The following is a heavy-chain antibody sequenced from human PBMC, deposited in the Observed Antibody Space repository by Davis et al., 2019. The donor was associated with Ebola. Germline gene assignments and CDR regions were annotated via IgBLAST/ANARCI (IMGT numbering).Heavy chain of an antibody. CDR3: AGGFPGVVYAIGTFDY. D-gene: IGHD2-8*02. Sequence: PGGSLRLSCAASGFTFSYCDMSWVRQAPGKGLEWVSGIYGGDTHYADSVKGRFTISRDNSKNTLHLQMNSLRAEDTAVYYCAGGFPGVVYAIGTFDYWGQGTLVTVSS. CDR1: GFTFSYCD. J-gene: IGHJ4*02. V-gene: IGHV3-53*01. CDR2: IYGGDT.